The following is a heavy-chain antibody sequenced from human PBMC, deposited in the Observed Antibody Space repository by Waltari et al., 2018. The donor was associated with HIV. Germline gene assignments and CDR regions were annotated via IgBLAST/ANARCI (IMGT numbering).Heavy chain of an antibody. CDR1: GFTFSDSY. CDR2: ISSSGSTI. V-gene: IGHV3-11*01. CDR3: ARSVQLWLRIKADYYYGMDV. Sequence: QVQLVESGGGLVKPGGSLRLSCAASGFTFSDSYMTWIRRAPGKGLEWISYISSSGSTIYYADSVKGRFTISRDNAKNSLYLLMNSLRAEDTAMYYCARSVQLWLRIKADYYYGMDVWGQGTTVTVSS. J-gene: IGHJ6*02. D-gene: IGHD5-18*01.